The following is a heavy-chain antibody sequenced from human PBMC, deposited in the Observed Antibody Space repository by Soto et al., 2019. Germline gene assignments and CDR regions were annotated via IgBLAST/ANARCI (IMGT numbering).Heavy chain of an antibody. Sequence: PXGSLRLSCAASGFTISTFSMTWVRQAPGKGLECVSVVTGSGGQIHYADSVKGRFTISKDNSKNTLYLQMSNLRDEDTALYYCAKDAVYKDGLWLMDSWGQGTLVTVSS. J-gene: IGHJ5*02. CDR2: VTGSGGQI. CDR1: GFTISTFS. CDR3: AKDAVYKDGLWLMDS. D-gene: IGHD2-21*01. V-gene: IGHV3-23*01.